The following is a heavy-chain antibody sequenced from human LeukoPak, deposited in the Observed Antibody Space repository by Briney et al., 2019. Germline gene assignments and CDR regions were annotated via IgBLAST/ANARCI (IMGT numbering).Heavy chain of an antibody. D-gene: IGHD3-10*01. CDR1: GYTFTSYD. V-gene: IGHV1-2*02. Sequence: ASVKVSCKASGYTFTSYDINWVRQATGQGLEWMGWMNPNSGGTNYAQKFQGRVTMTRDTSISTAYMELSRLRSDDTAVYYCARIKTGGSGKPFDCWGQGTLVTVSS. CDR3: ARIKTGGSGKPFDC. J-gene: IGHJ4*02. CDR2: MNPNSGGT.